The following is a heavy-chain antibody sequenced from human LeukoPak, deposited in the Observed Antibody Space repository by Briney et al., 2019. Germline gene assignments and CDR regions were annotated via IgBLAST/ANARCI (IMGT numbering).Heavy chain of an antibody. CDR2: ISTDNGNT. CDR3: ARAYSYGYGPLDY. Sequence: ASVKVSCKASGGSFSNYGINWVRQAPGQGLEWMGWISTDNGNTDYAQNLQGRVTMTTDTSTSTAYMEVRSLRSDDTAVYYCARAYSYGYGPLDYWGQGTLVTVSS. J-gene: IGHJ4*02. CDR1: GGSFSNYG. V-gene: IGHV1-18*01. D-gene: IGHD5-18*01.